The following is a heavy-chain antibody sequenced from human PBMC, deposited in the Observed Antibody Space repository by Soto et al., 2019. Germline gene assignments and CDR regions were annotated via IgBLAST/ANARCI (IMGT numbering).Heavy chain of an antibody. CDR3: ERVAYREYFAL. CDR1: GFTFSDFY. CDR2: ITSSGGAI. Sequence: AGSLRLSCAASGFTFSDFYMSWIRQAPGKGLEWVSSITSSGGAIYYADSVRGRFNMSRDNAKNSLDLQMNSLRAEDTAVYFCERVAYREYFALWGQGTLVTVSS. V-gene: IGHV3-11*01. J-gene: IGHJ1*01.